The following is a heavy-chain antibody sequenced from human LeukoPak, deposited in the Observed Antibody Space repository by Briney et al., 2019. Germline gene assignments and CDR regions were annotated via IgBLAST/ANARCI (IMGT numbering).Heavy chain of an antibody. CDR3: ARAPTKFRRDWFDP. V-gene: IGHV3-48*03. Sequence: GGSQTFFCAASEFTFSSYEMNWIRQAPGKGLEWVSYISSSGSTIYYADSVKGRFTISRDNAKNSLYLQMNNLRVEDTAVYYCARAPTKFRRDWFDPWGEGTLVSVSS. D-gene: IGHD3-9*01. CDR1: EFTFSSYE. CDR2: ISSSGSTI. J-gene: IGHJ5*02.